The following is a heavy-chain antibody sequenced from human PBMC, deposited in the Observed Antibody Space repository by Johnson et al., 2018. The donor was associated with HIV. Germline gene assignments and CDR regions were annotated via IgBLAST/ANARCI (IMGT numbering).Heavy chain of an antibody. Sequence: VQLVESGGGLVQPGGSLRLSCAASGFTLSSYDMHWVRQATGKGLEWVSEIDTAGDTYYPGSVKGRFTTSRENAKNSLYLQMNSRRGEDTAVYYCVREADRDYRDAIDIWGQGTMVTVSS. CDR3: VREADRDYRDAIDI. CDR1: GFTLSSYD. CDR2: IDTAGDT. J-gene: IGHJ3*02. D-gene: IGHD4-11*01. V-gene: IGHV3-13*01.